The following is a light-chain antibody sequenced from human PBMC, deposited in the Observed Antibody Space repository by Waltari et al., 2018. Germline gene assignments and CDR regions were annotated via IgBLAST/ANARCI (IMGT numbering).Light chain of an antibody. J-gene: IGLJ3*02. Sequence: QSALTQPASVCGSAGQSITISCTGTSRGVRHYNLVSWYQPHPRKAPKLMIYEGSKRPAGVSQGFSRSKSGNTPSLTISGLQAEDGADYYCCSYAGAVFGGGTKLTIL. CDR3: CSYAGAV. CDR1: SRGVRHYNL. CDR2: EGS. V-gene: IGLV2-23*01.